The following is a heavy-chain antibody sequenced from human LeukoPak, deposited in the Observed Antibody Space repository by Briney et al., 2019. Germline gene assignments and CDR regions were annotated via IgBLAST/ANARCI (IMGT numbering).Heavy chain of an antibody. Sequence: SETLSLTCTVSGSRISSSSYYWGWIRQPPGKGLEWIGSIYYSGSTYYNPSLKSRVTISVDTSKNQFSLKLSSVTAADTAVYYCARSNPRGSGSYDYWGQGTLVTVSS. J-gene: IGHJ4*02. V-gene: IGHV4-39*01. D-gene: IGHD3-10*01. CDR3: ARSNPRGSGSYDY. CDR2: IYYSGST. CDR1: GSRISSSSYY.